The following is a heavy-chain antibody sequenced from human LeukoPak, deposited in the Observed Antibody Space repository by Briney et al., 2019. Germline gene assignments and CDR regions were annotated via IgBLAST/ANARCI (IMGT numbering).Heavy chain of an antibody. CDR1: GLTFNTYS. CDR3: ASQIAAAGTYLAPHY. J-gene: IGHJ4*02. CDR2: ISYDGSNK. Sequence: GGSLRLSCAASGLTFNTYSMHWLRQVPGKGLEWVAAISYDGSNKYYADSVKGRFTVSRDNSKNTLYLQLNSLRAEDTAVYYCASQIAAAGTYLAPHYWGQGTLVTVSS. D-gene: IGHD6-13*01. V-gene: IGHV3-30*04.